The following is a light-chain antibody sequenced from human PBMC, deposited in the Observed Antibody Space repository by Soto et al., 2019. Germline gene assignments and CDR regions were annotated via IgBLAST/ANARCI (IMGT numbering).Light chain of an antibody. Sequence: LSQSPSTLPIPAADRVTLSCRARKGVGSYLAWYQQKPGQAPRLLIYGASNRAPGIPDRFSGSGSGTDFTLTISSLDPEDSAVYYCQQYDSSPRTFGQGTKVDI. CDR2: GAS. J-gene: IGKJ1*01. CDR1: KGVGSY. V-gene: IGKV3-20*01. CDR3: QQYDSSPRT.